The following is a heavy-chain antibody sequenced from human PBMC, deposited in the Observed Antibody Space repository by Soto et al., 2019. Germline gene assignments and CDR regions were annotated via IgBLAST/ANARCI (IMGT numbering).Heavy chain of an antibody. CDR1: GFTFSGDW. D-gene: IGHD4-17*01. V-gene: IGHV3-74*01. CDR3: ARAARFNYGGNSRFDY. Sequence: EVQLVASGGGLVQPGGSLRLCCAASGFTFSGDWMHWVRQAPGKGLVWVSHINNGGSVTSYADSVKGRFTISKDNAKNTVYLQMNSLRVDDTAVYYCARAARFNYGGNSRFDYWGQGTLVTVSP. J-gene: IGHJ4*02. CDR2: INNGGSVT.